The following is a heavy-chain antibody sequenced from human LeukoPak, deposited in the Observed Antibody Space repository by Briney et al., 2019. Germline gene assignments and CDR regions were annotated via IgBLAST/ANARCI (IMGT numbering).Heavy chain of an antibody. J-gene: IGHJ3*02. Sequence: SETLSLTCTVSGGSLRSYYWSRIRQPAAKGLEWIGSIYYSGTTYYNPSLKSRVTISVATCRNQFYLKLSSVTAADTAVLHCARHSRGYYDSTGYYYGSHAFDIWGQGTMVTVSS. CDR2: IYYSGTT. D-gene: IGHD3-22*01. CDR3: ARHSRGYYDSTGYYYGSHAFDI. V-gene: IGHV4-59*05. CDR1: GGSLRSYY.